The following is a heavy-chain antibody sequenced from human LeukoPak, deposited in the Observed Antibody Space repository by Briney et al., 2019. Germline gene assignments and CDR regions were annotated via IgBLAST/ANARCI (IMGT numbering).Heavy chain of an antibody. J-gene: IGHJ4*02. Sequence: PSETLSLTCTVSGGSISSYYWSWIRRPAGKGLEWIGRIYTSGSTNYNPSLKSRVTMSVDTSKNQFSLELSSVTAADTAVYYCARTRYYYGSRSYGAPYYFDYWGQGTLVTVSS. CDR3: ARTRYYYGSRSYGAPYYFDY. D-gene: IGHD3-10*01. V-gene: IGHV4-4*07. CDR1: GGSISSYY. CDR2: IYTSGST.